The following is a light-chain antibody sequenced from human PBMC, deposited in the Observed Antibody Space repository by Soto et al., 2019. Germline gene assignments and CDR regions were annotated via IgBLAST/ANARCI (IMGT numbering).Light chain of an antibody. J-gene: IGKJ1*01. V-gene: IGKV1-27*01. CDR3: QKDNSAPQP. CDR1: QGISTY. Sequence: DIQMTQSPSSLSTSVGDRVTITCRASQGISTYLAWYQQKPGKAPKLLIYAASTLQSGVPSRFSGSGSGTDFTLTISSLQPEDVATYYCQKDNSAPQPFGQGTKVEIK. CDR2: AAS.